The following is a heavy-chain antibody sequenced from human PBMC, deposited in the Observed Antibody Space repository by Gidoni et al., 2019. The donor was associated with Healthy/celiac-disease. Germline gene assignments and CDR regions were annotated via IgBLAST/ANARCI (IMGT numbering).Heavy chain of an antibody. V-gene: IGHV4-61*02. CDR3: ARGPYSSSWYGNWFDH. Sequence: QVQLQESGPGLVMPSQTLSPTCTVSGGSISRGSYYWSWIRQPAGKGLECIGRIYTSGSTNYDPALKGRVTMSVDTAKNQFSLKLSCVTAADKAVYYCARGPYSSSWYGNWFDHWGQGTLVTVSS. J-gene: IGHJ5*02. CDR1: GGSISRGSYY. CDR2: IYTSGST. D-gene: IGHD6-13*01.